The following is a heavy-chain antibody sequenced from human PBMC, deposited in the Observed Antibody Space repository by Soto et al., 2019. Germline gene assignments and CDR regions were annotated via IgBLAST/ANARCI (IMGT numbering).Heavy chain of an antibody. J-gene: IGHJ6*02. CDR1: GGTFSSYA. D-gene: IGHD2-2*02. CDR2: IIPVFGTA. Sequence: SVKVSCKASGGTFSSYAISWVRQAPGQGLEWMGGIIPVFGTANYAQKFQGRVTITADKSTSTAYMELSSLRSEDTAVYYCARVVVVPAAILYYYGMDVWGQGTTVTVSS. CDR3: ARVVVVPAAILYYYGMDV. V-gene: IGHV1-69*06.